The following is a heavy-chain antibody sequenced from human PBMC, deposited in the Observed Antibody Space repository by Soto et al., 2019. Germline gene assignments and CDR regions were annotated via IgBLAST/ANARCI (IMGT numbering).Heavy chain of an antibody. D-gene: IGHD1-1*01. Sequence: PWGSLRLSCAAAGFDFGDYGMHCGRQAPGKGLEWVAVISYDGNNKYYADSVKGRFTISRDIPKNTLYLQLNSLRAEDTAVYYCAKEGLYKTLDYWGQGTLVTVSS. CDR1: GFDFGDYG. CDR2: ISYDGNNK. J-gene: IGHJ4*02. V-gene: IGHV3-30*18. CDR3: AKEGLYKTLDY.